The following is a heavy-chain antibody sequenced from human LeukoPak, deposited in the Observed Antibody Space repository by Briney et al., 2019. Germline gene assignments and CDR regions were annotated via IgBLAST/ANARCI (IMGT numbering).Heavy chain of an antibody. CDR2: ISTYNGNT. V-gene: IGHV1-18*04. D-gene: IGHD1/OR15-1a*01. CDR3: ARDSHWNRGDY. Sequence: ASVKVSCKASGYTFTGYYMHWVRQAPGQGLEWMGWISTYNGNTNYAQKLQGRLTVTTDTSTNTAYMELRSLRSDDTALYYCARDSHWNRGDYWGQGTLVTVSS. CDR1: GYTFTGYY. J-gene: IGHJ4*02.